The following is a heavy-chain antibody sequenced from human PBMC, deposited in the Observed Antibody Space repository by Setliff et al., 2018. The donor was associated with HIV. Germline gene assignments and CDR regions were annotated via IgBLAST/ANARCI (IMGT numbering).Heavy chain of an antibody. D-gene: IGHD6-19*01. CDR2: ISPNFGHT. J-gene: IGHJ6*02. CDR3: ARLGSGWSDSYYYAMDI. V-gene: IGHV1-18*01. Sequence: ASVKVSCKASGGTFSSYAISWVRQAPGQGLEWMGWISPNFGHTKYAQKFLDRVTMTVDTATSRVYMELRSLRSDDTAVYFCARLGSGWSDSYYYAMDIWGQGTTVTVSS. CDR1: GGTFSSYA.